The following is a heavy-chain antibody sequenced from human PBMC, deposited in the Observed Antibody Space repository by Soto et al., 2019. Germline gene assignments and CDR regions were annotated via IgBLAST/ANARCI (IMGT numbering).Heavy chain of an antibody. V-gene: IGHV3-74*01. CDR2: INSDGSST. CDR1: GFTFSSYW. Sequence: EVQLVESGGGLVQPGGSLRLSCAASGFTFSSYWMHWVRQAPGKGLVWVSRINSDGSSTSYADSVKGRFTISRDNAKNPLYLQMNSLRAEDTAVYYCARGARYYYYYMDVWGKGTTVTVSS. D-gene: IGHD6-6*01. CDR3: ARGARYYYYYMDV. J-gene: IGHJ6*03.